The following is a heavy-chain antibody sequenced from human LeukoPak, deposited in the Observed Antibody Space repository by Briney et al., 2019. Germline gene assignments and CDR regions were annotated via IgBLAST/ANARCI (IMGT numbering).Heavy chain of an antibody. V-gene: IGHV1-18*01. Sequence: ASVTLSCKDAGYTFTSYGISWVRQAPGQGLEWMGWISAYNGYTNYEQNFQGRTTMTTDASTSTAYMELRSLRSDDTAVYYCVREVTMVRGVITFYHYNGMDVWGQGTAVTVSS. CDR1: GYTFTSYG. J-gene: IGHJ6*02. CDR3: VREVTMVRGVITFYHYNGMDV. CDR2: ISAYNGYT. D-gene: IGHD3-10*01.